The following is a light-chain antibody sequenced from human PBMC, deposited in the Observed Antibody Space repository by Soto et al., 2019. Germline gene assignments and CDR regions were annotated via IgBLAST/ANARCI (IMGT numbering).Light chain of an antibody. CDR3: SSYTSSSTFYV. J-gene: IGLJ1*01. V-gene: IGLV2-14*01. CDR1: SSDVGGFNY. CDR2: EVN. Sequence: QSALTQPASVSGSPGQSITISCTGTSSDVGGFNYVSWYQQHPGKAPKLMIYEVNNRPSGVSNRFSGSKSGNTASLTISGLQAEDDADYYCSSYTSSSTFYVFGSGTKLTVL.